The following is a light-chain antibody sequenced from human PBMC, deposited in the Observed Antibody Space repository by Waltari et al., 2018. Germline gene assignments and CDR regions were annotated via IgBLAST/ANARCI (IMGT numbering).Light chain of an antibody. CDR1: QSIRSF. CDR3: QQSRDTPRT. V-gene: IGKV1-39*01. J-gene: IGKJ1*01. Sequence: DIRLTQSPSSLSASAGDRVTITCRASQSIRSFLNWYQQKPGKVPKLLIYDTFKLQSRVPPRFSGSGSGTDFTLTINSLQPDDFATYYCQQSRDTPRTFGQGTRVEIK. CDR2: DTF.